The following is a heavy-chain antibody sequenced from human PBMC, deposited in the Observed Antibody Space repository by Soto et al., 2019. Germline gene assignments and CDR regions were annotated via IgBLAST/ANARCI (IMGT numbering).Heavy chain of an antibody. CDR2: ISSSSSYI. J-gene: IGHJ6*02. V-gene: IGHV3-21*01. CDR3: ARDGPVELRPSYYGMDV. CDR1: GFTFSSYS. D-gene: IGHD1-7*01. Sequence: EVQLVESGGGLVKRGGSLRLSCAASGFTFSSYSMNWVRQAPGKGLEWVSSISSSSSYIYYADSVKGRFTISRDNAKNSLYLQMNSLRAEDTAVYYCARDGPVELRPSYYGMDVWGQGTTVTVSS.